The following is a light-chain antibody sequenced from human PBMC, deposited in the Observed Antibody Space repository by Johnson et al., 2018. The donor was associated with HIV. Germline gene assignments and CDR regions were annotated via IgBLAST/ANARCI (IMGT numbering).Light chain of an antibody. J-gene: IGLJ1*01. CDR3: GTWDSSLVWV. CDR2: DND. CDR1: SSNIGNNY. Sequence: QSVLTQPPSVSAAPGQRVTISCSGSSSNIGNNYVSWYQQLPGTAPKLLIYDNDKRPSGIPDRFSGSKSGTSATLAITGLQTGDEAEYYCGTWDSSLVWVFGTWTKVTFL. V-gene: IGLV1-51*01.